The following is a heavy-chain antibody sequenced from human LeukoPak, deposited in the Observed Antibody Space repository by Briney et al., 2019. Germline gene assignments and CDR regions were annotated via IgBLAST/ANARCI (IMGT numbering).Heavy chain of an antibody. CDR3: AGDRSGTTEY. J-gene: IGHJ1*01. V-gene: IGHV4-39*07. CDR1: GGFISSSIYY. CDR2: IYYSGST. D-gene: IGHD2/OR15-2a*01. Sequence: SETLSLTCTVSGGFISSSIYYWGWIRRPPGKGLEWIGSIYYSGSTDYNPSLKSRVTISVDTSKNQFSLKLSSVTAADTAVYYCAGDRSGTTEYWGQGTLVTVSS.